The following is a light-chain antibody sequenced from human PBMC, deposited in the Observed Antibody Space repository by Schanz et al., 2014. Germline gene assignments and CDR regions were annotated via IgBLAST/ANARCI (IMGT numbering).Light chain of an antibody. J-gene: IGLJ3*02. CDR3: SSYTSSSTLRGV. V-gene: IGLV2-8*01. CDR1: SSDVGGYNY. Sequence: QSALTQPPSASGSPGQSVTISCTGTSSDVGGYNYVSWYQQHPGKAPKLMIYEVSKRPSGVPDRFSGSKSGNTASLTVSGLQAEDEAEYYCSSYTSSSTLRGVFGGGTKLTVL. CDR2: EVS.